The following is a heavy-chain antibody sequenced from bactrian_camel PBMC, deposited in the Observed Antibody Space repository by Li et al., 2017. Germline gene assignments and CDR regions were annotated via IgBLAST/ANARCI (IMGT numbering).Heavy chain of an antibody. Sequence: VQLVESGGGSVQPGGSLRLSCAASGDTPGSFCMGWFRQAPGKPREFVARISVVGTTDIADSVKGRFTISRGNADNTLYLQMNSLKTDDSAMYYCAARRAPGCFGGSCCARAAFDLRGRGTQVTVS. CDR1: GDTPGSFC. J-gene: IGHJ4*01. CDR3: AARRAPGCFGGSCCARAAFDL. CDR2: ISVVGTT. V-gene: IGHV3S53*01. D-gene: IGHD6*01.